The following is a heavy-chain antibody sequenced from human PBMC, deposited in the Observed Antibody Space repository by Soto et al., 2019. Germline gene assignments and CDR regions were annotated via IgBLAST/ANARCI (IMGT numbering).Heavy chain of an antibody. CDR1: GGSISSGGYS. Sequence: TSETLSLTCAVSGGSISSGGYSWSWIRQPPGKGLEWIGYIYHSGSTYYNPSPKSRVTISVDRSKNQFSLKLSSVTAADTAVYYCARVPDRWGQGTLVTVSS. CDR3: ARVPDR. CDR2: IYHSGST. D-gene: IGHD2-2*01. V-gene: IGHV4-30-2*01. J-gene: IGHJ5*02.